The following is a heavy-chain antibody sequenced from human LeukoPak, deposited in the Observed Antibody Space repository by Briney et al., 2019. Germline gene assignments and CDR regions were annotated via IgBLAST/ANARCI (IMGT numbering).Heavy chain of an antibody. J-gene: IGHJ4*02. D-gene: IGHD5-12*01. CDR3: ARVVRGDSGYDGGGSFDY. CDR1: GGSISSAGYY. Sequence: PSATLSPTCTVSGGSISSAGYYSSWIRQHPGKGLEWIGYIYYSGSTYYNPSLKSRVTISVDTSKNQFSLKLSSVTAADTAVYYCARVVRGDSGYDGGGSFDYWGQGTLVTVSS. CDR2: IYYSGST. V-gene: IGHV4-31*03.